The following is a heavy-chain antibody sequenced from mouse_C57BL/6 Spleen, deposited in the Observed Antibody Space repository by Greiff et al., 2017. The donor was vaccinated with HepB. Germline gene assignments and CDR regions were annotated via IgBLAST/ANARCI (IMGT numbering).Heavy chain of an antibody. Sequence: QVQLKESGPELVKPGASVKISCKASGYAFSSSWMNWVKQRPGKGLEWIGRIYPGDGDTNYNGKFKGKATLTADKSSSTAYMQLSSLTSEDSAVYFCASLYSNYFDYWGQGTTLTVSS. V-gene: IGHV1-82*01. CDR3: ASLYSNYFDY. J-gene: IGHJ2*01. CDR1: GYAFSSSW. CDR2: IYPGDGDT. D-gene: IGHD2-5*01.